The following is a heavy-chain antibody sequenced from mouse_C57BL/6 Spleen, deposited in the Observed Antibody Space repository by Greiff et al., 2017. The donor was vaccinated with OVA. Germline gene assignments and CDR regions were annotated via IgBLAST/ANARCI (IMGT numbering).Heavy chain of an antibody. V-gene: IGHV1-55*01. Sequence: QVQLQQPGAELVKPGASVKMSCKASGYTFTSYWITWGKQRPGQGLEWIGDIYPGSGSTNYNEKFKSKATLTVDTSSSTAYMQLSSLTSEDSAVYYCARERREYAMDYWGQGTSVTVSS. CDR3: ARERREYAMDY. CDR1: GYTFTSYW. CDR2: IYPGSGST. J-gene: IGHJ4*01.